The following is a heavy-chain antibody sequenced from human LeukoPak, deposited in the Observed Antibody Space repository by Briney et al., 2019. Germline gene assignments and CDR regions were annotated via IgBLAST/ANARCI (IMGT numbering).Heavy chain of an antibody. J-gene: IGHJ4*02. Sequence: PGGSLRLSCAASGFTFGSYWMHWVRQAPGKGLVWVSRLNSDGSSTSYADSVKGRFTISRDNAETTLHLQMNNLSAEDTAVYYCARASNRNSINFDYWGQGALVTVSS. D-gene: IGHD1-1*01. CDR2: LNSDGSST. V-gene: IGHV3-74*01. CDR3: ARASNRNSINFDY. CDR1: GFTFGSYW.